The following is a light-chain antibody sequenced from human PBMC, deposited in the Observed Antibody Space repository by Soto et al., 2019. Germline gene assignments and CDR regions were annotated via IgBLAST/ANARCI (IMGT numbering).Light chain of an antibody. CDR1: QTIDNT. CDR2: AAS. V-gene: IGKV3-15*01. CDR3: QQYDNWPPYT. Sequence: IVMTQSPATLSLSPGERATLSCRASQTIDNTLAWYQQKPGQAPRLLIYAASNRATGVPARFSGSWSGTEFTLTISSLQSEDFAVYYCQQYDNWPPYTFGQGTRLEIK. J-gene: IGKJ5*01.